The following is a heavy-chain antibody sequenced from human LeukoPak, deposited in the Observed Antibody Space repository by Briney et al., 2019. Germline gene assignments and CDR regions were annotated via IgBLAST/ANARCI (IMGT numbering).Heavy chain of an antibody. D-gene: IGHD2-2*01. CDR2: ISGSGGST. J-gene: IGHJ4*02. V-gene: IGHV3-23*01. CDR1: GFTFSSYA. CDR3: AKVSLAVVVVPAAIPWADY. Sequence: GGSLRLSCAASGFTFSSYAMSWVRQAPGKGLEWVSAISGSGGSTYYADSVKGRFTISRDNSKNTLYLQMNSLRAEDTAVYYCAKVSLAVVVVPAAIPWADYWGQGTLVTVSS.